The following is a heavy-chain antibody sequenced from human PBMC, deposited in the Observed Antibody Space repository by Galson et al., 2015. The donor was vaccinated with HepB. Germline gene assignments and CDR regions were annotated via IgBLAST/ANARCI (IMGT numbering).Heavy chain of an antibody. J-gene: IGHJ5*02. CDR3: ARVTIDWSNNWFDP. CDR2: INPNSGGT. CDR1: GYTFTGYY. D-gene: IGHD3-9*01. Sequence: SVKVSCKASGYTFTGYYMHWVRQAPGQGLEWMGWINPNSGGTNYAQKFQGRVTMTRDASISTAYMELSRLRSDDTAVYYCARVTIDWSNNWFDPWGQGTLVTVSS. V-gene: IGHV1-2*02.